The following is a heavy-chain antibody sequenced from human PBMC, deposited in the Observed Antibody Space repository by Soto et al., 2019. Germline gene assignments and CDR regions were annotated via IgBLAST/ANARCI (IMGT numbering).Heavy chain of an antibody. CDR3: ARDLFGYCSSTSCYNSAY. CDR1: GFTFSSYA. Sequence: PGGSLRLSCAASGFTFSSYAMSWVRQAPGKGLEWVSSISSSSSYIYYADSVKGRFTISRDNAKNSLYLQMNSLRAEDTAVYYCARDLFGYCSSTSCYNSAYWGQGTLVTVSS. CDR2: ISSSSSYI. J-gene: IGHJ4*02. D-gene: IGHD2-2*02. V-gene: IGHV3-21*01.